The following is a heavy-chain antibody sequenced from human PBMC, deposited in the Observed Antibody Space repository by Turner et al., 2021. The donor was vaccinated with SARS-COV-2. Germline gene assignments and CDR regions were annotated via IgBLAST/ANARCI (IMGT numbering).Heavy chain of an antibody. CDR2: IYCSGST. D-gene: IGHD1-26*01. J-gene: IGHJ3*02. CDR3: ARQSEWALIGVLDAFDI. Sequence: QRQLQGSAPGLVKPSGTPCRTCTVPVCSISSSTYSWGWIRQPPGKGLEWIGGIYCSGSTYYNAALKKRGTISGDTSKNQFSLKLSSGPAADTAVYYYARQSEWALIGVLDAFDIWGQGTMVTVSS. V-gene: IGHV4-39*01. CDR1: VCSISSSTYS.